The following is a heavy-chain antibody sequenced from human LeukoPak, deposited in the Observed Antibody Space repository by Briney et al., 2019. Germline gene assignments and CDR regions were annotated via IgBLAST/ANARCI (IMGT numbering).Heavy chain of an antibody. CDR1: GYTFIDYH. CDR2: INPNSRDT. D-gene: IGHD3-3*01. Sequence: ASVKVSCKASGYTFIDYHIHWVRQAPGQGLEWMGWINPNSRDTNYAQKFQGRVTMTTDTSISTAYMELSGLASDDTVVYYCARARHTGYDFWSTYYFPFDYWGQGTLVPVSS. V-gene: IGHV1-2*02. J-gene: IGHJ4*02. CDR3: ARARHTGYDFWSTYYFPFDY.